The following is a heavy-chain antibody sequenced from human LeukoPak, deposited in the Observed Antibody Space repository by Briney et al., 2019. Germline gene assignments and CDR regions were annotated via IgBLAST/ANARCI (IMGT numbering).Heavy chain of an antibody. CDR1: GGSVSSGSYY. J-gene: IGHJ4*02. Sequence: SETLSLTCTVSGGSVSSGSYYWSWIRQPPGKGLEWIGYIYYSGSTNYNPSLKSRVTISVDTSKSQFSLKLSSVTAADTAVYYCARGPVDDFWSGYYYFDYWGQGTLVTVSS. V-gene: IGHV4-61*01. D-gene: IGHD3-3*01. CDR2: IYYSGST. CDR3: ARGPVDDFWSGYYYFDY.